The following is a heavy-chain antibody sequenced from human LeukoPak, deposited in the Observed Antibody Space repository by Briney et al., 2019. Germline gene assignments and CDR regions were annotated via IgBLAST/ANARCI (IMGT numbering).Heavy chain of an antibody. Sequence: GGSLRLSCAASGFTFSSYAMSWVRQAPGKGLEWVASISDSGGRTYHADSVKGRFTISRDNSKNTLFLQMNSLRADDTAVYFCACLRGPSDYWGQGTLVTVSS. CDR3: ACLRGPSDY. D-gene: IGHD4-17*01. V-gene: IGHV3-23*01. J-gene: IGHJ4*02. CDR2: ISDSGGRT. CDR1: GFTFSSYA.